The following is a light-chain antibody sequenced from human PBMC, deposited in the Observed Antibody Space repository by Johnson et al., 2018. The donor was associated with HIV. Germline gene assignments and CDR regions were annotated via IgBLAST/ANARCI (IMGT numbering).Light chain of an antibody. Sequence: QSVLTQPPSVSAAPGQKVTISCSGSSSNIGNSYVSWFQQLPGTAPKLLIYENNKRPSGIPARFSGSKSGTSATLGITGLQAGDEADYYCGTWDSSLNGYVVATGTKVTVL. J-gene: IGLJ1*01. CDR2: ENN. V-gene: IGLV1-51*02. CDR3: GTWDSSLNGYV. CDR1: SSNIGNSY.